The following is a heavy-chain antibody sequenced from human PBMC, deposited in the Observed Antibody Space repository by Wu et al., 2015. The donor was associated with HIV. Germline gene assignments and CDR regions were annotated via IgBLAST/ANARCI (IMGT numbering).Heavy chain of an antibody. CDR2: ISAYSGNT. V-gene: IGHV1-18*01. CDR1: GYTFTNYD. Sequence: QVQLVQSGAEVKKPGASVKVSCKASGYTFTNYDISWVRQAPGQGLEWMGWISAYSGNTKYAQKLQGRVTMTTDTSTSSAYMELRSLRSDDTAVYYCARDQRWGATTSFRFDPWGQGTLVIVSS. D-gene: IGHD1-26*01. J-gene: IGHJ5*02. CDR3: ARDQRWGATTSFRFDP.